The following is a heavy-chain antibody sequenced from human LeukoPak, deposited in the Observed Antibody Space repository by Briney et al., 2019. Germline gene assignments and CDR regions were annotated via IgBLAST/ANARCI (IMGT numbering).Heavy chain of an antibody. J-gene: IGHJ4*02. CDR3: ARVRYDSRAEGGYFDY. CDR2: INPSGGST. D-gene: IGHD3-22*01. Sequence: ASVKVSCKASGYTFTSYYMHWVRQAPGQGLEWMGIINPSGGSTSYAQKFQGRVTMTRDTSTSTVYMELSSLRSEDTAVYYCARVRYDSRAEGGYFDYSGQGTLVTVSS. V-gene: IGHV1-46*01. CDR1: GYTFTSYY.